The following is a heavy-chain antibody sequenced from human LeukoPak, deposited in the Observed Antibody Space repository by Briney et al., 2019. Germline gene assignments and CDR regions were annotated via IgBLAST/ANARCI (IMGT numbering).Heavy chain of an antibody. CDR1: GFTVSNNY. CDR3: ARDGGYGSYVSPSNWYFDL. J-gene: IGHJ2*01. D-gene: IGHD1-26*01. Sequence: PGGSLRLSCAASGFTVSNNYMNWVRQAPGKGLEWVSVIYSGGSTDYVDSVKGRFTISRDNSKNTLYLQMINLRAEDTAVYYCARDGGYGSYVSPSNWYFDLWGRGTLVTVSS. V-gene: IGHV3-53*01. CDR2: IYSGGST.